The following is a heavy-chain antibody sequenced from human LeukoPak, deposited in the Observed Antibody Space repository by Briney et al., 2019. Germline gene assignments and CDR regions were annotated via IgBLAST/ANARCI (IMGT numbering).Heavy chain of an antibody. CDR3: ARGVAARPPYYYYYMDV. CDR1: GYTFTSYD. D-gene: IGHD6-6*01. CDR2: MNPNSGNT. V-gene: IGHV1-8*01. J-gene: IGHJ6*03. Sequence: ASVKVSCKASGYTFTSYDINWVRQATGQGLEWMGWMNPNSGNTGYAQKFQGRVTITADESTSTAYMELSSLRSEDTAVYYCARGVAARPPYYYYYMDVWGKGTTVTVSS.